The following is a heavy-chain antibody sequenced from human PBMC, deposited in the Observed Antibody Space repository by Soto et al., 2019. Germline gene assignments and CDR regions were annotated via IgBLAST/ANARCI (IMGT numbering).Heavy chain of an antibody. D-gene: IGHD3-9*01. CDR1: GFTFSSYA. CDR3: AKDYDILTGYYLPYFDY. V-gene: IGHV3-23*01. J-gene: IGHJ4*02. Sequence: GALRLSCAASGFTFSSYAMSWVRQAPGKGLEWVSAISGSGGSTYYADSVKGRFTISRDNSKNTLYLQMNSLRAEDTAVYYCAKDYDILTGYYLPYFDYWGQGTLVTVSS. CDR2: ISGSGGST.